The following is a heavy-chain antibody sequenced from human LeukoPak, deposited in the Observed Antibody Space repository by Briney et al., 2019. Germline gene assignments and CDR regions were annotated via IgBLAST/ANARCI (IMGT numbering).Heavy chain of an antibody. J-gene: IGHJ4*02. CDR3: ARALLRDSSSDY. CDR1: GYTFTSYG. Sequence: GASVKVSCKASGYTFTSYGISWVRQAPGQGLEWMGWISAYNGNTNYAQKLQGRVTMTTDSSTSTAYMELRSPRSDDTAVYYCARALLRDSSSDYWGQGTLVTVSS. V-gene: IGHV1-18*01. D-gene: IGHD6-6*01. CDR2: ISAYNGNT.